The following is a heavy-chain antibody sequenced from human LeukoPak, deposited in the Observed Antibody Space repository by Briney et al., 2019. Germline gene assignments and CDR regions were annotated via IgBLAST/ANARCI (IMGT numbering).Heavy chain of an antibody. V-gene: IGHV1-46*03. CDR2: INPSGGST. J-gene: IGHJ4*02. CDR3: ARGPATETQLWLPFDY. CDR1: GYTFTSYY. Sequence: ASVKVSCKASGYTFTSYYMHGVRQAPGQGLEWMGIINPSGGSTSYAQKFQGRVTMTRDTSTSTVYMELSSLRSEDTAVYYCARGPATETQLWLPFDYWGQGTLVTVSS. D-gene: IGHD5-18*01.